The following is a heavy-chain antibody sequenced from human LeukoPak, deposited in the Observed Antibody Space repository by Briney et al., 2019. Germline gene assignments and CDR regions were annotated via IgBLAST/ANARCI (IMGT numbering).Heavy chain of an antibody. CDR2: INPDSGGT. D-gene: IGHD2-15*01. V-gene: IGHV1-2*02. CDR1: GYTFSDYY. CDR3: ARGVLLQGRGAFDI. J-gene: IGHJ3*02. Sequence: ASVKVSCKASGYTFSDYYMHWVRRAPGQGLEWMGWINPDSGGTNYAQKFQDRVTMTRDTAISTAYMELSSLTYDDAAVYYCARGVLLQGRGAFDIWGQGAMVTVSS.